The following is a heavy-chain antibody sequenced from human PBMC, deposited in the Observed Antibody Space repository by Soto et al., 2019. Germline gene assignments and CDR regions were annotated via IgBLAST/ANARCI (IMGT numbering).Heavy chain of an antibody. V-gene: IGHV1-18*04. J-gene: IGHJ6*02. CDR1: GYTFTSYG. CDR3: ARTTMPIVVVVAANYYGMDV. CDR2: ISACNGNT. Sequence: QVQLVQSGAEVKKPGASVKVSCKASGYTFTSYGISWVRQAPGLGLEWMGWISACNGNTNYAHKLQGRVTMTTNTTTSTAYMELRSLSSDDTAVYYCARTTMPIVVVVAANYYGMDVWGQGTTVTVSS. D-gene: IGHD2-15*01.